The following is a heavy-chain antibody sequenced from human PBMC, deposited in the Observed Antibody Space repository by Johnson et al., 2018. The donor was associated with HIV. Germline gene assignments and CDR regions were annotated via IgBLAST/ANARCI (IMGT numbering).Heavy chain of an antibody. CDR3: ARAPPAPYGDYGAFDI. Sequence: VQLVESGGGVVQPGRSLRLSCAASGFSFSSYGVHWVRQAPGKGLEYVSSISSNGGSTYYANSVKGRFTISRDNSKNTLYLQMGSLRAEDMAVYYCARAPPAPYGDYGAFDIWGQGTMVTVSS. CDR1: GFSFSSYG. V-gene: IGHV3-64*01. J-gene: IGHJ3*02. D-gene: IGHD4-17*01. CDR2: ISSNGGST.